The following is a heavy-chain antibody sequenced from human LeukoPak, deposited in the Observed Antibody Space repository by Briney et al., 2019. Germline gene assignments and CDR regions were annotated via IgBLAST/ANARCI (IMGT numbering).Heavy chain of an antibody. D-gene: IGHD6-13*01. CDR3: ARGHSPVYSRQPLDY. CDR1: GGSISSGSYY. CDR2: INHSGST. Sequence: SQTLSLTCTVSGGSISSGSYYWSWIRQPPGKGLEWIGEINHSGSTNYNPSLKSRVTISVDTSKNQFSLKLSSVTAADTAVYYCARGHSPVYSRQPLDYWGQGTLVTVSS. J-gene: IGHJ4*02. V-gene: IGHV4-39*07.